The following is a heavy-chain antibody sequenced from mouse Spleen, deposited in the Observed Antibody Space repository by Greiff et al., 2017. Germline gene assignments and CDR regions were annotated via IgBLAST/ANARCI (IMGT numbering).Heavy chain of an antibody. CDR3: ARVLRLNYFDY. CDR1: GFTFSDYG. CDR2: ISNLAYSI. D-gene: IGHD1-1*01. V-gene: IGHV5-15*02. J-gene: IGHJ2*01. Sequence: EVKLMESGGGLVQPGGSRKLSCAASGFTFSDYGMAWVRQAPGKGPEWVAFISNLAYSIYYADTVTGRFTISRENAKNTLYLEMSSLRSEDTAMYYCARVLRLNYFDYWGQGTTLTVSS.